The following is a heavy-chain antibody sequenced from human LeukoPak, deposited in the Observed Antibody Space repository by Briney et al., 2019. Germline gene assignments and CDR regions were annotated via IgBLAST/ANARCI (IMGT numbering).Heavy chain of an antibody. D-gene: IGHD6-13*01. CDR2: INHSGST. CDR1: GGSFSGYY. Sequence: SETLSLTCAVDGGSFSGYYWSWIRQPPGKGLEWIGEINHSGSTNYNPSLKSRVTISVDTSKNQFSLKLSSVTAADTAVYYCAREVVYIAAAGTQIDNFDYWGQGTLVTVSS. J-gene: IGHJ4*02. CDR3: AREVVYIAAAGTQIDNFDY. V-gene: IGHV4-34*01.